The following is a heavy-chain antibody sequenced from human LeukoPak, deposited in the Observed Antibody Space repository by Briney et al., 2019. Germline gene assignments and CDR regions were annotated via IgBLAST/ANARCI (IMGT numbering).Heavy chain of an antibody. CDR3: ARDLGNDILTGFDY. V-gene: IGHV3-30-3*01. CDR2: ISYDGSNK. Sequence: GGSRRLSCAASGFTFSSYAMHWVRKAPGKGLKWVAVISYDGSNKYYADSVKGRFTISRDNSKNTLYLQMNSLRAEDTAVYYCARDLGNDILTGFDYWGQGTLVTVSS. CDR1: GFTFSSYA. D-gene: IGHD3-9*01. J-gene: IGHJ4*02.